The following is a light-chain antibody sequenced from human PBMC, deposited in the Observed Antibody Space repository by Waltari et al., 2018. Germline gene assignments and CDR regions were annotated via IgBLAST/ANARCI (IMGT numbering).Light chain of an antibody. J-gene: IGLJ2*01. Sequence: QSVLTQPPSVSGAPGQRVTISCTGSSSNIGAGYDVTWYQQLPGTAPKLLICGNSKRPAGVPGRFSGARSGTSASLAITGLQAEDEADYYCQSYDSSLSGVVFGGGTKLTVL. CDR1: SSNIGAGYD. CDR2: GNS. V-gene: IGLV1-40*01. CDR3: QSYDSSLSGVV.